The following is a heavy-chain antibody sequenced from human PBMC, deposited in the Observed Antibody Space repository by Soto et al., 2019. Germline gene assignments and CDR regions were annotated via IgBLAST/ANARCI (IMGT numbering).Heavy chain of an antibody. CDR1: GGSVTSGGYH. V-gene: IGHV4-61*08. CDR3: GRDVLGP. J-gene: IGHJ5*02. D-gene: IGHD7-27*01. CDR2: MYYTGTT. Sequence: PSETLSLTCSVSGGSVTSGGYHWNWIRQSPGKGLEWIGYMYYTGTTNYNPSLRSRVSISIDTSKNQFSLKLTSVIAADTAIYYCGRDVLGPWGQGTQVTVSS.